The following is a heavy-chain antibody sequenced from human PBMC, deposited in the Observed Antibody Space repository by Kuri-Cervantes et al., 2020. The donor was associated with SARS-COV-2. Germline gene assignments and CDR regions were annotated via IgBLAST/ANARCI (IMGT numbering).Heavy chain of an antibody. V-gene: IGHV1-69*13. J-gene: IGHJ4*02. CDR2: IIPIFGTA. CDR1: GGTFSSYA. D-gene: IGHD6-19*01. CDR3: ARDQTRSGWTFLFDY. Sequence: SVKVSCKASGGTFSSYAISWVRQAPGQGLEWMGGIIPIFGTANYAQEFQGRVTITADESTSTAYMELSSLRSEDTAVYYCARDQTRSGWTFLFDYWGQGTLVTVSS.